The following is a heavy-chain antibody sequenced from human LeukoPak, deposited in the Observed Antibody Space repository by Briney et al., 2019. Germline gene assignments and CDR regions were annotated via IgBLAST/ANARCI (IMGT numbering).Heavy chain of an antibody. CDR2: ISGSGGST. Sequence: SGGSLRLSCAASGFTFSSYAMSWVRQAPGKGLEWVSGISGSGGSTYYADSVKGRFTISRDNSKNTLYLQMNSLRAEDTAVYYCAKDPTTGTTPNWFDPWGQETLVTVSS. CDR3: AKDPTTGTTPNWFDP. V-gene: IGHV3-23*01. J-gene: IGHJ5*02. D-gene: IGHD1-1*01. CDR1: GFTFSSYA.